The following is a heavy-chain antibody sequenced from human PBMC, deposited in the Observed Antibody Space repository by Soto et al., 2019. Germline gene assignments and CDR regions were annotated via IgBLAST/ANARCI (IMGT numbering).Heavy chain of an antibody. CDR3: AKDLTLYEKSAGDY. CDR2: ISYDGSNK. CDR1: GFTFSSYA. D-gene: IGHD2-8*01. J-gene: IGHJ4*02. V-gene: IGHV3-30-3*01. Sequence: GGSLRLSCAASGFTFSSYAMNCVRQTPGKGLEWVAVISYDGSNKYYADSVKGRFTISSDNSKNTLYLHRNSLRAEDTAVYYCAKDLTLYEKSAGDYWAQRALVTVSA.